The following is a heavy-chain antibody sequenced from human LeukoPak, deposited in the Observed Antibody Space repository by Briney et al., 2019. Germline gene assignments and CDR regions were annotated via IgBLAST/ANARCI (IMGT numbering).Heavy chain of an antibody. CDR3: TTVSLYCSSTSCPVDY. CDR1: GFTFSTYW. V-gene: IGHV3-15*01. CDR2: IKSKTDGGTT. J-gene: IGHJ4*02. Sequence: GGSLRLSCAASGFTFSTYWMSWVRQAPGKGLEWVGRIKSKTDGGTTDYAAPVKGRFTISRDDSKNTLYLQMNSLKTEDTAVYYCTTVSLYCSSTSCPVDYWGQGTLVTVSS. D-gene: IGHD2-2*01.